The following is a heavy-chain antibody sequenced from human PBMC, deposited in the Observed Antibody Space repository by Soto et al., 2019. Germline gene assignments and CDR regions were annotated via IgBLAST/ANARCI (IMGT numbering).Heavy chain of an antibody. Sequence: PGGSLRLSCAPSGFNFSNYGMHRVRQAPEKGLEWVSAFRGDGTGAHYADSVKGRFTISRDNSKNTLYLHMNSLRAEDTAVYYCAKLPQYDILTGYLNYIDYWGQGTLVTVSS. J-gene: IGHJ4*02. D-gene: IGHD3-9*01. CDR1: GFNFSNYG. V-gene: IGHV3-23*01. CDR3: AKLPQYDILTGYLNYIDY. CDR2: FRGDGTGA.